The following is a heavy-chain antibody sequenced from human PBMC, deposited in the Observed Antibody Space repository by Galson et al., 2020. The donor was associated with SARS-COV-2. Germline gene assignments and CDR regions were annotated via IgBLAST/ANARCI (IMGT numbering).Heavy chain of an antibody. CDR1: GFTFSNFA. CDR3: ATGVVGGAGGMYFEL. J-gene: IGHJ2*01. V-gene: IGHV3-23*01. Sequence: GGSLRLSCAASGFTFSNFAMSWVRQRPGKGLEWVSSISASGGSTYYADSMKGHFTISRDNSKNTMYLHVNSLRAEDTAVYSWATGVVGGAGGMYFELWGRGTLVTVSS. CDR2: ISASGGST. D-gene: IGHD3-10*01.